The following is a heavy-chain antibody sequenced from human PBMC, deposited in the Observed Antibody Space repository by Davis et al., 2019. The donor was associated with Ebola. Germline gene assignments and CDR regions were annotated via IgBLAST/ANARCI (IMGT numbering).Heavy chain of an antibody. CDR1: GYTFTSYA. V-gene: IGHV1-3*01. CDR2: INAGNGNT. D-gene: IGHD2-2*02. J-gene: IGHJ5*02. CDR3: ARDADIVVVPAAISWFDP. Sequence: ASVKVSCKASGYTFTSYAMHWVRQAPGQRLEWMGWINAGNGNTKYSQKFQGRVTNTRDTSASTAYMELSSLRSEDTAVYYCARDADIVVVPAAISWFDPWGQGTLVTVSS.